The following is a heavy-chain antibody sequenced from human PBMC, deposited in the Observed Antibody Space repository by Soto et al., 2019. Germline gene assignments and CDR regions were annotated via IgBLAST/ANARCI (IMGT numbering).Heavy chain of an antibody. V-gene: IGHV4-59*11. D-gene: IGHD4-17*01. Sequence: QVQLQESGPGKVKPSETLSLTCTVSGGSISNHYWNWIRQPPGKGLEWIRYIHYSGSTSCNPSLKSGVTVSVTTSKNPCSLEVRSVIAADTAVYYCVTALTYGYYGMDVWGKGTTVTVSS. CDR2: IHYSGST. J-gene: IGHJ6*04. CDR3: VTALTYGYYGMDV. CDR1: GGSISNHY.